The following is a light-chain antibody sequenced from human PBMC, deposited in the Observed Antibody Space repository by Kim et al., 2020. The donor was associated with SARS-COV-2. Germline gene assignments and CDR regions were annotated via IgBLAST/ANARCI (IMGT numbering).Light chain of an antibody. CDR2: DVS. Sequence: DIQLSQSPSSLSASVGDRVTITCQASQDINVFLNWYQQRPGKAPKLLIHDVSNLETEVPSRFSGSGFGTDFTFTISSLQPEDIATYYCQQYDTLPVTFGGGTKV. CDR3: QQYDTLPVT. V-gene: IGKV1-33*01. CDR1: QDINVF. J-gene: IGKJ4*01.